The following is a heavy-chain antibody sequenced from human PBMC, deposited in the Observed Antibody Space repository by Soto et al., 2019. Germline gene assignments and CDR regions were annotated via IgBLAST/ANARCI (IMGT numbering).Heavy chain of an antibody. Sequence: GGSLRLSCAASGFTFSSYAMSWVRQAPGKGLEWVSAISGSGGRTYYADSVRGRFTISRDNAKNSLYLQTSSVRADDTAVYYCARMSIGSYSFELWGQGTQVTVSS. J-gene: IGHJ4*02. CDR3: ARMSIGSYSFEL. CDR1: GFTFSSYA. D-gene: IGHD3-10*01. V-gene: IGHV3-23*01. CDR2: ISGSGGRT.